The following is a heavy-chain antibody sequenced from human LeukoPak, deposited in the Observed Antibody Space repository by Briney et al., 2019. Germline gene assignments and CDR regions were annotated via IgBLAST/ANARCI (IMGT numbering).Heavy chain of an antibody. J-gene: IGHJ4*02. CDR2: ISSSGSTI. CDR1: GFTFSSYA. Sequence: GGSLRLSCAASGFTFSSYAMSWVRQAPGKGLEWASYISSSGSTIYYADSVKGRFTISRDNAKNSLYLQMNSLRAEDTAVYYCARVQKKYYDYVWGSYRPTPYFDYWGQGTLVTVSS. D-gene: IGHD3-16*02. CDR3: ARVQKKYYDYVWGSYRPTPYFDY. V-gene: IGHV3-48*03.